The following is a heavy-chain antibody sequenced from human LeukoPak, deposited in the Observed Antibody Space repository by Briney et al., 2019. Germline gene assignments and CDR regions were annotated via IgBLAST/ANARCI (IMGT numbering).Heavy chain of an antibody. CDR2: IYYSGSI. V-gene: IGHV4-59*01. D-gene: IGHD3-10*01. CDR3: ARGSITMVRGVPGYFDY. Sequence: PSETLSLTCTVSGGSISSYYWSWIRQPPGKGLEWIGYIYYSGSINYNPSLMSRVTISVDTSKNQFSLKLSSVTAADTAVYYCARGSITMVRGVPGYFDYWGQGTLVTVSS. J-gene: IGHJ4*02. CDR1: GGSISSYY.